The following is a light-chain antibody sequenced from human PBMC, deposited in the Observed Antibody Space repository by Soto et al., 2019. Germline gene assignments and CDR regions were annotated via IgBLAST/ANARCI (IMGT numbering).Light chain of an antibody. Sequence: DIVMTQSPDSLAVSLGERATINCRSSQSVLYTSNNQNYLAWYQQKPGQPPKLLIYWASTRESGVPDRFSGSGSGTDFTLTISSLQAADVAVYYCQQYHSAPRTFGQGTKVEIK. V-gene: IGKV4-1*01. J-gene: IGKJ1*01. CDR2: WAS. CDR3: QQYHSAPRT. CDR1: QSVLYTSNNQNY.